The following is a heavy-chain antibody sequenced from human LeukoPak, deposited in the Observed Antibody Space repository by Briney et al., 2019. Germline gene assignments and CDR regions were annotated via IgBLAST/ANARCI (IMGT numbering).Heavy chain of an antibody. CDR3: VKGRLESWSGFYFGVFDY. CDR1: GFTFRRYA. D-gene: IGHD3-3*01. J-gene: IGHJ4*02. V-gene: IGHV3-23*01. CDR2: ISDGGRAT. Sequence: GGSLRLSCATSGFTFRRYAMSWVRQAPGKGLEWVSGISDGGRATYYADPVKGRFTISRDNSKSTLYLQMNSLRAEDTAVYYCVKGRLESWSGFYFGVFDYWGQGALVTVAS.